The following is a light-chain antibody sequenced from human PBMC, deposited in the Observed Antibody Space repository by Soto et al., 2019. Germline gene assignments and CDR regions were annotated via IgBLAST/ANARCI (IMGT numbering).Light chain of an antibody. CDR2: GNS. J-gene: IGLJ3*02. CDR1: SSNIGAGYD. CDR3: QSYDSSLSGWV. Sequence: QSVLTQPPSVSGAPGQRVTISCTGSSSNIGAGYDVHWYQQLPGTAPKLLIYGNSNQPSGVPDRFSGSKSGTSASLAITWLQAEDEADYYCQSYDSSLSGWVFGGGTKLTVL. V-gene: IGLV1-40*01.